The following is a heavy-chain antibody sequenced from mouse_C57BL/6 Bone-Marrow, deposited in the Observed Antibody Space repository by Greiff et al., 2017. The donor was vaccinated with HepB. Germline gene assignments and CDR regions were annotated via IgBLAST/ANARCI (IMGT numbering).Heavy chain of an antibody. J-gene: IGHJ1*03. V-gene: IGHV1-54*01. CDR3: ARSLIYYYGSSYDFDV. D-gene: IGHD1-1*01. CDR1: GYAFTNYL. Sequence: VQLVESGAELVRPGTSVKVSCKASGYAFTNYLIEWVKQRPGQGLEWIGVINPGSGGTNYNEKFKGKATLTADKSSSTAYMQLSSLTSEDSAVYFCARSLIYYYGSSYDFDVWGTGTTVTVSS. CDR2: INPGSGGT.